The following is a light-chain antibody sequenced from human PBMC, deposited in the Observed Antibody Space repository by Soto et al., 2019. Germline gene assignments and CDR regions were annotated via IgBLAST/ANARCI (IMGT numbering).Light chain of an antibody. V-gene: IGKV3-15*01. CDR3: QQYSKWPLT. CDR1: QSVSSY. Sequence: EIVMTQSPATLSVSPGERATLSCRASQSVSSYVAWYQQKPGQAPRLLIYAASTGATGIPARFSGSGSGTEFILTISSLQSEDFAVYYCQQYSKWPLTFGGGTKVDIK. J-gene: IGKJ4*01. CDR2: AAS.